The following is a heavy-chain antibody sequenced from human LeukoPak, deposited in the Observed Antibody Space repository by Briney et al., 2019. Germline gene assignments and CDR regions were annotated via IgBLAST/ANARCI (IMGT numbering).Heavy chain of an antibody. D-gene: IGHD3-9*01. V-gene: IGHV1-18*04. CDR3: ARWVLIGYYNDY. CDR2: ISAYNGNT. J-gene: IGHJ4*02. CDR1: GYTFTSYG. Sequence: ASVKVSCTASGYTFTSYGISWVRQAPGQGLEWMGWISAYNGNTNYAQYLQGRVTMTTDTSTSTAYMELRSLRSDDTAVYYCARWVLIGYYNDYWGQGTLVTVSS.